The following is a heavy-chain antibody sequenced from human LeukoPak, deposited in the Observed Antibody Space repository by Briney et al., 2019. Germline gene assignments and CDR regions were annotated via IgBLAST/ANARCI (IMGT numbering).Heavy chain of an antibody. J-gene: IGHJ3*02. V-gene: IGHV3-21*01. CDR2: ISSSSSYI. Sequence: PGGSLRLSCAASGFTFSSYSMNWVRQAPGKGLEWVSSISSSSSYIYYADSVKGRFTISRDNAKNSLYLQMNSLRVEDTAVYYCARDGGTSHGWGYTFDIWGQGTLVTVSS. CDR3: ARDGGTSHGWGYTFDI. CDR1: GFTFSSYS. D-gene: IGHD4-23*01.